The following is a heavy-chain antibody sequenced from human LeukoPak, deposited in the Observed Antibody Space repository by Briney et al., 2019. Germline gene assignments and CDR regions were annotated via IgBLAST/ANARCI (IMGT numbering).Heavy chain of an antibody. CDR2: INSDGNNI. Sequence: GGSLRLSCVTSGFTFSDYFMNWIRQAPGKGPEWLSFINSDGNNIYYRDSVKGRFTFSRDNAKKTLYLEMNNLRVDDTAIYYCATSRVFDFWGQGTLVAVSS. CDR1: GFTFSDYF. V-gene: IGHV3-11*04. CDR3: ATSRVFDF. J-gene: IGHJ4*02.